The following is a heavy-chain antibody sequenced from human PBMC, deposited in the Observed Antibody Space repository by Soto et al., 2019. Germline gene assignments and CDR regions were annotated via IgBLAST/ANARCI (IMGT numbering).Heavy chain of an antibody. Sequence: GGSLRLSCAASGFTFSSKAMSWVRQAPGKGLEWVSAISGSGGNTYYADSVKGRFTISRDNSKNTLYLQMNSLRAEGTAIYYCAKGNITMIVVVLDYWGQGTLVTVSS. CDR2: ISGSGGNT. D-gene: IGHD3-22*01. V-gene: IGHV3-23*01. CDR3: AKGNITMIVVVLDY. CDR1: GFTFSSKA. J-gene: IGHJ4*02.